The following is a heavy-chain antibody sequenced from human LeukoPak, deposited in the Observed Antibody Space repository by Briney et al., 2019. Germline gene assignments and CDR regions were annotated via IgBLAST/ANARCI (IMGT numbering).Heavy chain of an antibody. Sequence: SETLSLTCAVYGESFSDYYWTWIRQPPGKGLEWIGEIEDSGSTNSNPSLKSRVTLSVDTSKSQFSLRLNSVTAADTAVYFCARSVSREGHNFIAHYFDYWSQGTLVTVSS. CDR2: IEDSGST. CDR1: GESFSDYY. D-gene: IGHD5-24*01. J-gene: IGHJ4*02. CDR3: ARSVSREGHNFIAHYFDY. V-gene: IGHV4-34*01.